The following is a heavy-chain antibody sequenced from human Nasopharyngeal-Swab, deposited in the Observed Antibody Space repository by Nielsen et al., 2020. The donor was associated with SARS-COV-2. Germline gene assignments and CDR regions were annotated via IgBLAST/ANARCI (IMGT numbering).Heavy chain of an antibody. CDR1: GTTFSSYA. J-gene: IGHJ4*02. V-gene: IGHV3-23*01. CDR2: ISGSGGST. CDR3: AKDRLPDGAWDIDY. D-gene: IGHD2-21*02. Sequence: GESLKTSCAASGTTFSSYAMSWVRQAPGKGLEWVSAISGSGGSTYYADSVNGRFIIARDNSRNTLYLQMNRLRAEDTATYYCAKDRLPDGAWDIDYWGQGTLVTVSP.